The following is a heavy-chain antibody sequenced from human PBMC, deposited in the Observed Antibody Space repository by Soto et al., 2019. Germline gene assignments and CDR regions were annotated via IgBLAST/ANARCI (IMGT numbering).Heavy chain of an antibody. D-gene: IGHD5-18*01. Sequence: GASVKVSCKASGGTFSSYAISWVRQAPGQGLEWMGGIVPIFGTANYAQKFQGRVTITADESTSTAYMELSSLRSEDTAVYYCARDGYSPAFHYWGQGTLVTVSS. CDR3: ARDGYSPAFHY. V-gene: IGHV1-69*13. J-gene: IGHJ4*02. CDR2: IVPIFGTA. CDR1: GGTFSSYA.